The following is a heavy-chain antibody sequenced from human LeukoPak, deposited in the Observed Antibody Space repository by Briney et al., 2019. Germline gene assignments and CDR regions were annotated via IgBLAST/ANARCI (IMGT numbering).Heavy chain of an antibody. CDR2: INSDGSST. D-gene: IGHD3-3*01. CDR1: GFTFSSYA. Sequence: QTGGSLRLSCAASGFTFSSYAMSWVRQAPGKGLVWVSRINSDGSSTSYADSVKGRFTISRDNAKNTLYLQMNSLRAEDTAVYYCARDSYYDFWSGYYPTLDYWGQGTLVTVSS. J-gene: IGHJ4*02. V-gene: IGHV3-74*01. CDR3: ARDSYYDFWSGYYPTLDY.